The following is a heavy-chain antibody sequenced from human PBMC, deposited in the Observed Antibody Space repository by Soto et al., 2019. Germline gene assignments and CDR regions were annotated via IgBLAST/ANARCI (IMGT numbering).Heavy chain of an antibody. V-gene: IGHV3-30*18. CDR1: GFTFSSYG. Sequence: QVQLVESGGGVVQPGRSLRLSCAASGFTFSSYGMHWVRQAPGKGLEWVALISYDGSNKYYADSVKGRCPISRDNSKNTLYLQMNRLRTEETAVYYCAQDLGQGGRGAFDIWGPGTMVTVSS. CDR3: AQDLGQGGRGAFDI. D-gene: IGHD7-27*01. CDR2: ISYDGSNK. J-gene: IGHJ3*02.